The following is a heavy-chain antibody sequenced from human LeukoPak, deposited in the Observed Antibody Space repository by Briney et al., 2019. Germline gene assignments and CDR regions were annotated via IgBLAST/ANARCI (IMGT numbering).Heavy chain of an antibody. CDR3: TTLGAFDY. J-gene: IGHJ4*02. CDR1: GFTFSNAW. CDR2: IKSKTFGGTT. V-gene: IGHV3-15*01. Sequence: GGSLRLSCAASGFTFSNAWMSWVRQAPGKGLEWVGRIKSKTFGGTTDYAAPVKGRFTISRDDSKNTLYLHMNTLKTEDTAIYYCTTLGAFDYWGQGTLVTVST. D-gene: IGHD3-16*01.